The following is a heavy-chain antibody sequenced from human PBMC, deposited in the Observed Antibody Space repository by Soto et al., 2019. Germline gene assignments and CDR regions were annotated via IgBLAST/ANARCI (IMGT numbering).Heavy chain of an antibody. Sequence: QVQLVESGGGVVQPGRSLRLSCAASGFTFSSYGMHWVRQAPGKGLEWVAVISYDGSNKYYADSVKGRFTISRDNSKNTLYLQMNSLRAEDTAVYYCAKDSPSYIVATILDYWGQGTLVTVSS. CDR2: ISYDGSNK. V-gene: IGHV3-30*18. CDR3: AKDSPSYIVATILDY. D-gene: IGHD5-12*01. CDR1: GFTFSSYG. J-gene: IGHJ4*02.